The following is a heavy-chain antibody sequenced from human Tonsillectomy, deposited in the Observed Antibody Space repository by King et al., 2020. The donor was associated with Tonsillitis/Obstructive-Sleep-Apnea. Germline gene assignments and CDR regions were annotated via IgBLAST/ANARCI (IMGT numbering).Heavy chain of an antibody. D-gene: IGHD3-3*01. J-gene: IGHJ6*03. CDR3: ARWYDFWGMDV. CDR2: INSSGRT. Sequence: DVQLVESGGGLIQPGGSLRLSCAASGFTVSNNYMTWVRQAPGKGLEWVSVINSSGRTNYAGSVKGRVTISRENSKNTVYLQMNSLRVEDTAVYYCARWYDFWGMDVWGKGTTVTVSS. CDR1: GFTVSNNY. V-gene: IGHV3-53*01.